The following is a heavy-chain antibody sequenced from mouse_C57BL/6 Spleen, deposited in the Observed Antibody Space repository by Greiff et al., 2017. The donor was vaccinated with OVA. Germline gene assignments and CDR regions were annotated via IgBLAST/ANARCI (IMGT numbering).Heavy chain of an antibody. V-gene: IGHV1-50*01. CDR1: GYTFTSYW. J-gene: IGHJ2*01. Sequence: QVQLQQPGAELVKPGASVKLSCKASGYTFTSYWMQWVKQRPGQGLEWIGEIDPADSYTNYNQKFKGKATLTVDTSSSTAYMQLSSLTSEDSAVYYCARRDDYDGALFDYWGQGTTLTVSS. CDR2: IDPADSYT. D-gene: IGHD2-4*01. CDR3: ARRDDYDGALFDY.